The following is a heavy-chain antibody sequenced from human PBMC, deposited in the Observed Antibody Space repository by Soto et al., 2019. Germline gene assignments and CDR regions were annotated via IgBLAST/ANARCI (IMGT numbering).Heavy chain of an antibody. CDR1: GFTFSSYG. CDR3: ARDLPRRGAPGYYYYGMDV. J-gene: IGHJ6*02. CDR2: IWYDGSNK. D-gene: IGHD3-10*01. V-gene: IGHV3-33*01. Sequence: GGSLRLSCAASGFTFSSYGMHWVRQAPGKGLEWVAVIWYDGSNKYYADSVKGRFTISRDNSKNTLYLQMNSLRAEDTAVYYCARDLPRRGAPGYYYYGMDVWGQGTTVTVSS.